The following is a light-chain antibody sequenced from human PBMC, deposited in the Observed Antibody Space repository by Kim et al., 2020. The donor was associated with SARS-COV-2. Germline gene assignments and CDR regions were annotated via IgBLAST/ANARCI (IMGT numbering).Light chain of an antibody. V-gene: IGLV2-11*01. J-gene: IGLJ3*02. Sequence: RSVTIASTGTSRDVGGYNYVSWYHLHPGKAPKLMIYAVTGRPSGVPGRFSGSKSGNTAFLTISGLQAEDEADYYCSSYAGSSSLLFGGGTKVTVL. CDR1: SRDVGGYNY. CDR3: SSYAGSSSLL. CDR2: AVT.